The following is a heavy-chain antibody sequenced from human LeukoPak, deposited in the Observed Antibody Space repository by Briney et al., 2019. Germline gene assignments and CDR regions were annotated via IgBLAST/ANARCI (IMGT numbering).Heavy chain of an antibody. Sequence: SETLSLTCTVSGGSISSSSYYWGWIRQPPGKGLEWIVSIYYSGSTYYNPSLKSRVTISVDTSKNQFSLKLSSVTAADTAVYYCARDDSYYDSSGYYDAFDIWGQGTMVTVSS. J-gene: IGHJ3*02. CDR3: ARDDSYYDSSGYYDAFDI. CDR1: GGSISSSSYY. V-gene: IGHV4-39*07. D-gene: IGHD3-22*01. CDR2: IYYSGST.